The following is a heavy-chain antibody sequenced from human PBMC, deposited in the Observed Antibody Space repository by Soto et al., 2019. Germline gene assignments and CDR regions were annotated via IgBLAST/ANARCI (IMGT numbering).Heavy chain of an antibody. CDR2: IRDSGTYT. CDR3: ARLDDSSDYYYVCEEY. Sequence: EVQLLESGGGLVQPGGSLRLSCAASGFTFSTFAMSWVRQAPGKGLEWVSSIRDSGTYTNYADSVKGRFTISRDNSMNTLYLQMNSLRAEDTAVYYCARLDDSSDYYYVCEEYWGQGTLVTVSS. J-gene: IGHJ4*02. V-gene: IGHV3-23*01. D-gene: IGHD3-22*01. CDR1: GFTFSTFA.